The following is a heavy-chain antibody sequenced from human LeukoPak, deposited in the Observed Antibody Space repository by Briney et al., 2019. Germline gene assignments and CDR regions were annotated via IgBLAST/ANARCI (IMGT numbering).Heavy chain of an antibody. J-gene: IGHJ4*02. V-gene: IGHV4-38-2*02. Sequence: SETLSLTCTVSGYSISSGYYWGWIRQPPGKGLEWIGNIYHSGSTYYNPSLKSRVTISVDTSKNQFSLKLSSVTAADTAVYYCTRPYYYDSSGSPDYWGQGALVTVSS. CDR2: IYHSGST. CDR1: GYSISSGYY. CDR3: TRPYYYDSSGSPDY. D-gene: IGHD3-22*01.